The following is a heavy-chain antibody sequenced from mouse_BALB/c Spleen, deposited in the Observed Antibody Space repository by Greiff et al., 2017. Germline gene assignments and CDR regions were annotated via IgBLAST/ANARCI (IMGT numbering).Heavy chain of an antibody. CDR3: ARQGGGNYVGY. CDR2: ISSGGSYT. Sequence: EVKLVESGGGLVKPGGSLKLSCAASGFTFSSYAMSWVRQTPEKRLEWVATISSGGSYTYYPDSVKGRFTISRDNAKNTLYLQMSSLRSEDTAMYYCARQGGGNYVGYWGQGTTLTVSS. J-gene: IGHJ2*01. V-gene: IGHV5-9-3*01. D-gene: IGHD1-1*02. CDR1: GFTFSSYA.